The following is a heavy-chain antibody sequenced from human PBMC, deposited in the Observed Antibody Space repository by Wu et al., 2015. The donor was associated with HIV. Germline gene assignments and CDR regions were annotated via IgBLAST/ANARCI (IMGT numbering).Heavy chain of an antibody. V-gene: IGHV1-46*01. D-gene: IGHD2-2*02. Sequence: QVQLVQSGAEVKKPGASVKVSCKASGYTFTSYYMHWVRQAPGQGLEWMGIINPSGGSTSYAQKFQGRVTMTRDTSTSTVYMELSSLRSEDTAVYYCARDQRCSSTSCHKTTTQDDAFDIWGQGDNGSPSLQ. CDR3: ARDQRCSSTSCHKTTTQDDAFDI. J-gene: IGHJ3*02. CDR1: GYTFTSYY. CDR2: INPSGGST.